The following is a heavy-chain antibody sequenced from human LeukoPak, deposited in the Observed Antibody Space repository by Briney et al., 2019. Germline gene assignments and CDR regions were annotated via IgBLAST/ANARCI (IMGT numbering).Heavy chain of an antibody. V-gene: IGHV3-15*01. Sequence: TGGSLRLSCAASGFTFSNAWMSWVRQAPGKGLEWVGRIKSKTDGGTTDYAAPVKGRFTISRDDSKNTLYLQMNSLKTEDTAVYYCTTVVGVRGVIYYYYYMDVWGKGTTVTISS. CDR1: GFTFSNAW. CDR3: TTVVGVRGVIYYYYYMDV. D-gene: IGHD3-10*01. CDR2: IKSKTDGGTT. J-gene: IGHJ6*03.